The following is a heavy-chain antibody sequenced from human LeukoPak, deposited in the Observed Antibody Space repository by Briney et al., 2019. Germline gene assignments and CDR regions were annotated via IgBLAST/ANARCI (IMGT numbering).Heavy chain of an antibody. J-gene: IGHJ4*02. D-gene: IGHD5-12*01. Sequence: SETLSLTCAVSGYSISSGYYWGWIRQPPGKGLEWIGSIYHSGSTYYNPSLKSRVTISVDTSKNQFSLKLSSVTAADTAVYYCAREADSGYDPSFDYWGQGTLVTVSS. CDR2: IYHSGST. V-gene: IGHV4-38-2*02. CDR3: AREADSGYDPSFDY. CDR1: GYSISSGYY.